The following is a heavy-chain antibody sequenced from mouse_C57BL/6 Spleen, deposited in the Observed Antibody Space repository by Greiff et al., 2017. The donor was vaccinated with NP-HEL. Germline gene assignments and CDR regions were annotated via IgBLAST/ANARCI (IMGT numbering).Heavy chain of an antibody. CDR3: AKAELRLRDAMDY. V-gene: IGHV1-9*01. Sequence: VQLQQSGAELMKPGASVKLSCKATGYTFTGYWIEWVKQRPGHGLEWIGEILPGSGSTNYNEKFKGKATFPADTSSNTAYMQFSSLATEDAAIYYSAKAELRLRDAMDYWGQGTSVTVSS. J-gene: IGHJ4*01. D-gene: IGHD3-2*02. CDR2: ILPGSGST. CDR1: GYTFTGYW.